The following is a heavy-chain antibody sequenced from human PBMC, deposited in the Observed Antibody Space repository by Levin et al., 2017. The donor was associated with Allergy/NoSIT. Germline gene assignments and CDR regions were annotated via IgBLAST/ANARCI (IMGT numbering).Heavy chain of an antibody. D-gene: IGHD2-21*02. J-gene: IGHJ4*02. V-gene: IGHV3-30*18. CDR1: GFTFSTYG. Sequence: GGSLRLSCAASGFTFSTYGMHWVRQAPGKGLEWMTVISYDGSNEYYADSVKGRFTISRDNSKNTLYLQMNSLRVEDTAVYFCAKDSLHYCGGDCHTPGDYWGQGILVTVSS. CDR2: ISYDGSNE. CDR3: AKDSLHYCGGDCHTPGDY.